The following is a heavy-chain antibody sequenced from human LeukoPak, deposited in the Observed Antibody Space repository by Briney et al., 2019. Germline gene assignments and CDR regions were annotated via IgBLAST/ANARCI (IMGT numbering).Heavy chain of an antibody. CDR1: GFTFSSYE. CDR2: ISSSGSTI. V-gene: IGHV3-48*03. Sequence: GGSLRLSCAASGFTFSSYEMNWVRQAPGKGLEWVSYISSSGSTIYYADSVKGQFTISRDNAKNSLYLQMNSLRAEDTALYYCASGGIYYGAAFDFWGQGTLVTVSS. CDR3: ASGGIYYGAAFDF. J-gene: IGHJ4*02. D-gene: IGHD1-26*01.